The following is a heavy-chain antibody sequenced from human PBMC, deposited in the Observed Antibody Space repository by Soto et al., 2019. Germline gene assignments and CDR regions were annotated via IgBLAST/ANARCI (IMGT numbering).Heavy chain of an antibody. V-gene: IGHV1-69*13. J-gene: IGHJ6*02. CDR3: ARAVAGSGQYYYYGTDV. D-gene: IGHD6-19*01. CDR1: GGTFSSYA. CDR2: IIPIFGTA. Sequence: ASVKVSCKASGGTFSSYAISWVRQAPGQGLEWMVGIIPIFGTANYAQKFQGRVTITADESTSTAYMELSSLRSEDTAVYYCARAVAGSGQYYYYGTDVWGQGTTVTVSS.